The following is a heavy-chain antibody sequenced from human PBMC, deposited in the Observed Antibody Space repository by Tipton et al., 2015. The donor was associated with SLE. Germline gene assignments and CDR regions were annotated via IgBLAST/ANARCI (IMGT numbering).Heavy chain of an antibody. CDR1: GGSISSYY. V-gene: IGHV4-59*08. Sequence: LRLSCTVSGGSISSYYWSWIRQPPGKGLEWIGYIYYSGSTNYNPSLKSRVTISVDTSKNQFSLKLSSVTAADTAVYYCARRTALSSSWTFDYWGQGTLVTVSS. D-gene: IGHD6-13*01. CDR3: ARRTALSSSWTFDY. J-gene: IGHJ4*02. CDR2: IYYSGST.